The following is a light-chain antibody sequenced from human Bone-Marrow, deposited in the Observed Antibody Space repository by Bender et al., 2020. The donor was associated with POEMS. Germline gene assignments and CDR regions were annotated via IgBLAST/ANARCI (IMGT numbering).Light chain of an antibody. CDR3: QSADSSGSFV. V-gene: IGLV2-14*03. CDR1: HSDVGDYNY. Sequence: QSALTQPASVSGSPGQSITISCTGTHSDVGDYNYVSWYQHHPGKAPKLLIYDVSNRPSGVSNRFSGSSSGTTVTLTISGVQAEDEADYYCQSADSSGSFVFGTGTKVTVL. CDR2: DVS. J-gene: IGLJ1*01.